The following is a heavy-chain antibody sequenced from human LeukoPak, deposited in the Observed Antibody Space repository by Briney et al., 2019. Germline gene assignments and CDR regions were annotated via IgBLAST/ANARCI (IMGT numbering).Heavy chain of an antibody. D-gene: IGHD2-2*03. CDR2: ISYDGSNK. CDR3: AKDGYCSSPSCYWEYYFDY. CDR1: GFTFSSYG. V-gene: IGHV3-30*18. J-gene: IGHJ4*02. Sequence: PGGSLRLSCTASGFTFSSYGMHWVRQAPGKGLEWVAVISYDGSNKYYADSVKGRFTISRDNSKNTLYLQMNSLRAEDTAVYYCAKDGYCSSPSCYWEYYFDYWGQGTLVTVSS.